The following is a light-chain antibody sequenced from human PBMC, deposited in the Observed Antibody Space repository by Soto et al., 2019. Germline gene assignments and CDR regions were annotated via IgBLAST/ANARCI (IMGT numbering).Light chain of an antibody. CDR3: QSYDRSLSGSWV. J-gene: IGLJ3*02. CDR2: GNS. Sequence: QSVLTQPPSVSGAPGQRVTISCTGSSSNIGAGFDVHWYQQLPGTAPKLLIYGNSNRPSGVPDRFSGSKSGTSASLAITGLQAEDEAEYYCQSYDRSLSGSWVFGGGTKLTVL. CDR1: SSNIGAGFD. V-gene: IGLV1-40*01.